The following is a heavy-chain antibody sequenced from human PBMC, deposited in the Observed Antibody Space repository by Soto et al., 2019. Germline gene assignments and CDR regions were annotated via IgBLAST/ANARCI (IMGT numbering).Heavy chain of an antibody. J-gene: IGHJ6*04. V-gene: IGHV1-8*01. D-gene: IGHD3-3*01. CDR1: GYNFNTYE. CDR2: MSPGNGGT. Sequence: QVQLVQSGAEVEKPGASVKVSCKASGYNFNTYEINWVRQAPGQGLEWMGWMSPGNGGTGHAQNIQGRVAMTSDTSTSPAYLELSSLRSEYTAIYYCARGVDRGVDVWGEGTTVIVSS. CDR3: ARGVDRGVDV.